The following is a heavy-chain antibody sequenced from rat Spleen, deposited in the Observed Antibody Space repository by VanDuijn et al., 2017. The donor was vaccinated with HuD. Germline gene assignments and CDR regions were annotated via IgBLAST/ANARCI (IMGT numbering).Heavy chain of an antibody. Sequence: EVQLVESGGGIVQPGRSMKLSCVASGFTFSDYGMAWVRQAPKKGLEWVAYISTDGDNTYYRDSVKGRFTISSDNAKSTLYLQMDSLRSEDTATYYCATEATWGSFDYWGQGVMVTVSS. D-gene: IGHD1-8*01. J-gene: IGHJ2*01. CDR1: GFTFSDYG. V-gene: IGHV5-25*01. CDR2: ISTDGDNT. CDR3: ATEATWGSFDY.